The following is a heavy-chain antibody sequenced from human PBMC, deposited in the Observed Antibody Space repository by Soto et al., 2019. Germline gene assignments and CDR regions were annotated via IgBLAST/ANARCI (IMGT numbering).Heavy chain of an antibody. V-gene: IGHV4-39*01. D-gene: IGHD6-13*01. CDR3: ASQQLVHYYYGMDV. CDR2: IYFSGST. Sequence: SETLSLTWTVSGGSISSYYWGWIRQPPGKGLEWIASIYFSGSTYYNPSLKSRVTLSVDTSKSQFSLKLSSVTAADTAVYYCASQQLVHYYYGMDVWGQGTTVTVSS. CDR1: GGSISSYY. J-gene: IGHJ6*02.